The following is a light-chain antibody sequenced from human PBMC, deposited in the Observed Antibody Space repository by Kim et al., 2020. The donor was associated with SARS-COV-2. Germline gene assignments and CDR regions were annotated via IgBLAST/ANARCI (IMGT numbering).Light chain of an antibody. V-gene: IGKV3-11*01. J-gene: IGKJ3*01. CDR2: DSS. CDR3: QQRSNWPMT. CDR1: QSIATY. Sequence: EIVLTQSPATLYLSPGERATLSCRASQSIATYLAWYQQKPGQSPRLLISDSSDRATGIPARFSGSGSGTDFTLTISSLEPEDFAVYYCQQRSNWPMTFGPGTKVDIK.